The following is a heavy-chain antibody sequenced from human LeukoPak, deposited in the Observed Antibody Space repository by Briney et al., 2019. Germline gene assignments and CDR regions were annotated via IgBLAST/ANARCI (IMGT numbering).Heavy chain of an antibody. CDR1: GFTFSSYS. CDR2: ISSSSSYI. Sequence: GGSVRLSCAASGFTFSSYSMNWVRQAPGKGLEWVSSISSSSSYIYYADSVKGRFTISRDNAKNSLYLQMNSLRAEDTAVYYCARVGYCSGGSCGVFDYWGQGTPVTASS. J-gene: IGHJ4*02. CDR3: ARVGYCSGGSCGVFDY. V-gene: IGHV3-21*01. D-gene: IGHD2-15*01.